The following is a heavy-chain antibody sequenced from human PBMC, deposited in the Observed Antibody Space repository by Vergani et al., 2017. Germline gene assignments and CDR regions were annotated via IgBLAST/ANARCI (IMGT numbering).Heavy chain of an antibody. CDR1: GFTFSSYA. J-gene: IGHJ3*02. CDR2: ISGSGGST. D-gene: IGHD2-2*01. V-gene: IGHV3-23*01. Sequence: EVQLLESGGGLVQPGGSLRLSCAASGFTFSSYAMSWVRQAPGKGLDWVSAISGSGGSTYYADSVKGRFTISRDNSKNTLYLQMNSLRAEDTAVYYCAKDQSYCSSTSCDAFDIWGQGTMVTVSS. CDR3: AKDQSYCSSTSCDAFDI.